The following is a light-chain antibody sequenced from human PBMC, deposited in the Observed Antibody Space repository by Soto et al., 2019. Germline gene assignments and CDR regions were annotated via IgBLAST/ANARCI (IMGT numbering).Light chain of an antibody. Sequence: QSVLTQPPSVSGAPGQRVTISCTGSSSNIGPTYDVHWYQQLPGTAPKLLIYANTNRPSGVPDRFSGSKSGTSASLAITGLQAEDEADCFCQSYDSSLSGYVFGTGTKVTVL. CDR3: QSYDSSLSGYV. V-gene: IGLV1-40*01. CDR2: ANT. CDR1: SSNIGPTYD. J-gene: IGLJ1*01.